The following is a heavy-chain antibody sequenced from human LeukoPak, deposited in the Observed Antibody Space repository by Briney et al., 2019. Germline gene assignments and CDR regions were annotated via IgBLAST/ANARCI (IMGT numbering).Heavy chain of an antibody. D-gene: IGHD4-17*01. V-gene: IGHV4-59*11. Sequence: PSETLSLTCAVSDDSFSSHYWTWIRQPPGKGLEWIGYISYIGSTNYNPSLKSRVTISIATSKNQFSLKLPSVTAADTAVYHCARDLVTVTKGFDIWGQGTMVSVSS. J-gene: IGHJ3*02. CDR2: ISYIGST. CDR1: DDSFSSHY. CDR3: ARDLVTVTKGFDI.